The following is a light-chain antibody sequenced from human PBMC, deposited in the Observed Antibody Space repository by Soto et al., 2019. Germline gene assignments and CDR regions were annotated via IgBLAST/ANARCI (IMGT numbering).Light chain of an antibody. J-gene: IGKJ3*01. CDR2: GAS. Sequence: EIVMTQSPATLSVSPGERATLPCRASQSVSSNLAWYQQNPGQAPRLLMYGASTSATGIPARFSGSGSGTECTLAVGRLVSEDCGVYYCQHYNNWPFTFGPGTKVDIK. V-gene: IGKV3D-15*01. CDR1: QSVSSN. CDR3: QHYNNWPFT.